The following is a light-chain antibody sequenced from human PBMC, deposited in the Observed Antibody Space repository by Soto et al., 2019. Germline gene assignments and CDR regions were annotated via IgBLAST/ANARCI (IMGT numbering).Light chain of an antibody. V-gene: IGKV3-15*01. J-gene: IGKJ5*01. Sequence: EIVMTQSPATLSVSPEERATLSCRASQSVSSNFAWYQQKPGQAPRLLIYGASTRATGIPARFSGSGSGTEFTLTISSLQSEDIAVYYSQQYNNWPPITFGQGTRLEI. CDR1: QSVSSN. CDR3: QQYNNWPPIT. CDR2: GAS.